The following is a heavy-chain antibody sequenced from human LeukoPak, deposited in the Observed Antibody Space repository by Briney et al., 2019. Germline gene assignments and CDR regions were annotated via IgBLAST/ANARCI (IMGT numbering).Heavy chain of an antibody. CDR2: INWNGGST. D-gene: IGHD4-11*01. CDR3: ARVEQETVDPDFDY. V-gene: IGHV3-20*04. J-gene: IGHJ4*02. Sequence: GGSLRLSCAASGFTFDDYGMSWVRQAPGKGLVWVSGINWNGGSTGYADSVKGRFTISRDNAKNSLYLQMNSLRAEDTALYYCARVEQETVDPDFDYWGQGTLVTVSS. CDR1: GFTFDDYG.